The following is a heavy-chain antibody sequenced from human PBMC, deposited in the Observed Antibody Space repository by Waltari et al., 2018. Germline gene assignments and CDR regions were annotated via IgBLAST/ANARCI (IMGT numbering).Heavy chain of an antibody. CDR2: IYYSGTT. Sequence: QAQLQESGPGLVKPSETLSLTCTVSGGSISTYYWSWIRQPPGKGLEWIGYIYYSGTTNYNPSLKSRVTISVDTSKNQFSLKLSSVTAADTAVYYCARGYSGNYGRFDYWGQGTLVTVSS. V-gene: IGHV4-59*01. D-gene: IGHD5-12*01. CDR1: GGSISTYY. J-gene: IGHJ4*02. CDR3: ARGYSGNYGRFDY.